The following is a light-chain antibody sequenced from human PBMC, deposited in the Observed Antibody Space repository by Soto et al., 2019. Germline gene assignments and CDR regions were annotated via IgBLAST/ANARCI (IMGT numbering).Light chain of an antibody. V-gene: IGKV3-20*01. CDR1: QSVSSSY. J-gene: IGKJ2*01. CDR3: HPYGSSPYT. Sequence: EIVLTQSPGTLSLSPGERATLSCRASQSVSSSYLAWYQQKPGQAPRLLIYGASSRATGIPDRFSGSGSGTDFALTVSSLEPADFAVYYCHPYGSSPYTFGQGNKLEIK. CDR2: GAS.